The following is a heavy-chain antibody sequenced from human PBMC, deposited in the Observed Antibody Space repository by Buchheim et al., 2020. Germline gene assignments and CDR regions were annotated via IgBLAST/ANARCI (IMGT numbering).Heavy chain of an antibody. J-gene: IGHJ4*02. V-gene: IGHV3-74*03. Sequence: EVQVVESGGGLVQPGGSLRLSCAASGFTFGRYWMHWARQAPGGALVWVSRINEDGSHTTYTDSVKGRFTISRDNAKNTLYLQMNSLTAEDTAVYYCSKDMSGAEDSWGQGTL. CDR1: GFTFGRYW. CDR3: SKDMSGAEDS. D-gene: IGHD2-15*01. CDR2: INEDGSHT.